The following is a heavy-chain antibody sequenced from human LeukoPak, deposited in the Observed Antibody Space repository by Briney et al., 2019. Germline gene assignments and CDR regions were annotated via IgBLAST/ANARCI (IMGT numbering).Heavy chain of an antibody. V-gene: IGHV1-2*02. D-gene: IGHD3-10*01. J-gene: IGHJ3*02. CDR1: GYSFTGHY. CDR3: ARNLWFGESSDAFDM. Sequence: ASVKVSCKASGYSFTGHYMHWVRQAPGQGLEWMGWINPKSGGTSYAQKFQGRVTMTRDTSISTAYMDMSSLRSDDTAVYYCARNLWFGESSDAFDMWGRGTMVTVSS. CDR2: INPKSGGT.